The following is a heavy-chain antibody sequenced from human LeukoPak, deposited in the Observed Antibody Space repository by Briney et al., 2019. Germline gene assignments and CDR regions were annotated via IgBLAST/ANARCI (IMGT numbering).Heavy chain of an antibody. CDR2: IIPVFGTT. J-gene: IGHJ4*02. Sequence: SVKVSCKASGYTFTSYPMNWVRQAPGQGLEWMGWIIPVFGTTTYAQKFQAKVTMTADKSTNTAYLEISSLTSDDTAVYYCARCSPGDSSNFYAVLQYWGQGTQVTVST. CDR3: ARCSPGDSSNFYAVLQY. CDR1: GYTFTSYP. D-gene: IGHD3-22*01. V-gene: IGHV1-69*06.